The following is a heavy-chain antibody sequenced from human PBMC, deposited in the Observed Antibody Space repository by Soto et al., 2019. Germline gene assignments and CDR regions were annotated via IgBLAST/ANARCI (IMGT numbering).Heavy chain of an antibody. J-gene: IGHJ4*02. CDR2: IKSKSDGEAT. D-gene: IGHD3-10*01. CDR1: GFIFSYAW. Sequence: EVQLVESGGGLVKPGESLRISCTASGFIFSYAWMNWVRQAPGKGLEWVGRIKSKSDGEATDFATPVKGRFTISRDDSKNTMYLQINSLKIEDTAVSYCTTDRIRGAFAVDYWGPGTLVTVSS. CDR3: TTDRIRGAFAVDY. V-gene: IGHV3-15*01.